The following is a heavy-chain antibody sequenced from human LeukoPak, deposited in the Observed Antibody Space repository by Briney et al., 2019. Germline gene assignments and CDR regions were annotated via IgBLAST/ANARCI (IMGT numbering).Heavy chain of an antibody. V-gene: IGHV3-23*01. CDR1: GFTFSSYA. D-gene: IGHD3-22*01. CDR2: NSGSGGST. J-gene: IGHJ4*02. Sequence: GGSLRLSCAASGFTFSSYAMSWVRQAPGKGLEWVSANSGSGGSTAYADSVKGRFTISRDNSKNTLYLQMNSLRAEDTAVYYCAKMSGYYDSSGHTPVDYWGQGTLVTVSS. CDR3: AKMSGYYDSSGHTPVDY.